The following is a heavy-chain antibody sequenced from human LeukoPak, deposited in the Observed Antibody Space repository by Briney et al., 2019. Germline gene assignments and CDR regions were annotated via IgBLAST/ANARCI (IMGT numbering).Heavy chain of an antibody. Sequence: GGSLRLSCAASGFTFSGSALHWVRQASGKGLEWIGRIRSKTSNYATTYAASVTGRFTISRDDAENTAYLQMNSLKTEDTAVYYCARDILTGFDYWGQGTLVTVSS. CDR2: IRSKTSNYAT. V-gene: IGHV3-73*01. D-gene: IGHD3-9*01. CDR3: ARDILTGFDY. CDR1: GFTFSGSA. J-gene: IGHJ4*02.